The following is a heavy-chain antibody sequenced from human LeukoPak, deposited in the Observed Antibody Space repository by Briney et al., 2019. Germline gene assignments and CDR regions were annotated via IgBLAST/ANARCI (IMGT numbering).Heavy chain of an antibody. CDR2: ISYDGSNK. CDR3: ANESPKRRWLQVDY. D-gene: IGHD5-24*01. J-gene: IGHJ4*02. Sequence: GRSLRLSCAASGFTFSSYGMHWVRQAPGKGLGWVAVISYDGSNKYYADSVKGRFTISRDNSKNTLYLQMNSLRAEDTAVYYCANESPKRRWLQVDYWGQGTLVTVSS. V-gene: IGHV3-30*18. CDR1: GFTFSSYG.